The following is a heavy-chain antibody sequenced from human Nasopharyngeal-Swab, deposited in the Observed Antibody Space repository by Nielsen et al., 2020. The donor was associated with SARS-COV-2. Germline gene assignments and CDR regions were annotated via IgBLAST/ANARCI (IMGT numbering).Heavy chain of an antibody. V-gene: IGHV3-7*04. CDR3: ARDYASGAYASSP. Sequence: GESLKISCAASGFTFSTYGMHWVRQAPGKGLECVANIEPDGSGKQYVASVKGRFPISRDNAKNSLFLQMNSLRVEDTAVYYCARDYASGAYASSPWGQGTLVTVSS. D-gene: IGHD3-10*01. CDR1: GFTFSTYG. CDR2: IEPDGSGK. J-gene: IGHJ5*02.